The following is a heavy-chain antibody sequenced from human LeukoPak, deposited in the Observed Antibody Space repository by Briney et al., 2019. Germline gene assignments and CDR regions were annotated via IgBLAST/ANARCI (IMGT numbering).Heavy chain of an antibody. CDR1: GGTFSSYA. CDR3: ARGIAAARRPQGPYCYYGMDV. D-gene: IGHD6-13*01. CDR2: IIPIFGTA. V-gene: IGHV1-69*13. Sequence: ASVKVSCKASGGTFSSYAISWVRQAPGQGLEWMGGIIPIFGTANCAQKFQGRVTITADESTSTAYMELSSLRSEDTAVYYCARGIAAARRPQGPYCYYGMDVWGQGTTVTVSS. J-gene: IGHJ6*02.